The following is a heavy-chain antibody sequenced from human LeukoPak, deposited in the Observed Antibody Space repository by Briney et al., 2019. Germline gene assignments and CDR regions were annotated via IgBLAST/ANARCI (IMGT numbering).Heavy chain of an antibody. Sequence: SETLSLTCTVSGYSISSGYYWGWIRQPPGKGLEWIGSIYHSGSTYYNPSLKSRVTISVDTSKNQFSLKLSSVTAADTAVYYCASSAGSSSYYFDYWGQGTLVTVSS. J-gene: IGHJ4*02. CDR2: IYHSGST. CDR3: ASSAGSSSYYFDY. V-gene: IGHV4-38-2*02. CDR1: GYSISSGYY. D-gene: IGHD3-10*01.